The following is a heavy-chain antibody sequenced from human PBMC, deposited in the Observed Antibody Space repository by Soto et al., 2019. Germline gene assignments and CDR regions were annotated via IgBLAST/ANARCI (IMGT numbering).Heavy chain of an antibody. CDR1: GFRFSNYW. CDR3: ARDRGVERFDF. CDR2: IRQDGVEK. Sequence: EVQLVESGGGLVQPGGSLRLSCATSGFRFSNYWMSWVRQAPGKRPEWVANIRQDGVEKYYVGSVRGRFTISRDNANSSLYLQVNCLRAEDTALYYCARDRGVERFDFWGQGTLVTVSS. V-gene: IGHV3-7*01. J-gene: IGHJ4*02. D-gene: IGHD3-10*01.